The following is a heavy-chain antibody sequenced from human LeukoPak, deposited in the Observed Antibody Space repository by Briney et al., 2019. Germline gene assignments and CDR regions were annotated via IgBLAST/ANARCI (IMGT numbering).Heavy chain of an antibody. CDR3: ARADPLPGISGWYDSGGFDY. V-gene: IGHV3-30*04. CDR1: GFTFSSYA. D-gene: IGHD6-19*01. Sequence: GALRLSCAASGFTFSSYAMHWVRQAPGKGLEWVAVISYDGSNKYYADSVKGRFTISRDNSKNTLYLQMNSLRAEDTAFYYCARADPLPGISGWYDSGGFDYWGQGTLVTVSS. CDR2: ISYDGSNK. J-gene: IGHJ4*02.